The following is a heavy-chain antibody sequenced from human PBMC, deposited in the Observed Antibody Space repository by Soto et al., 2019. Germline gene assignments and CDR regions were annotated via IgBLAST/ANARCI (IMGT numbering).Heavy chain of an antibody. D-gene: IGHD4-17*01. CDR1: GVSISSGDYY. CDR3: AGDQWKKLRCVC. Sequence: QVQLQESGPGLVKPSQTLSLTCTVSGVSISSGDYYWTWSRQPPGKGLEYIGYISYSVITYYDPSLESRVTISVDTSKNQISLKLRSVTAADTAVYCCAGDQWKKLRCVCWGQGTQITVSS. V-gene: IGHV4-30-4*01. J-gene: IGHJ4*02. CDR2: ISYSVIT.